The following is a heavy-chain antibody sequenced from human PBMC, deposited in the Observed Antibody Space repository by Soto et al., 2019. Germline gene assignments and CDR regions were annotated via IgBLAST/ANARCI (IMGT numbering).Heavy chain of an antibody. CDR1: GFTFSSYW. J-gene: IGHJ6*02. V-gene: IGHV3-7*05. D-gene: IGHD4-17*01. CDR3: ARGGLGATYGDYENALSYYYYYGMDV. Sequence: GGSLRLSCAASGFTFSSYWMSWVRQAPGKGLEWVANIKQDGSEKYYVDSVKGRFTISRDNAKNSLYLQMNSLRAEDTAVYYCARGGLGATYGDYENALSYYYYYGMDVWGQGTTVTVSS. CDR2: IKQDGSEK.